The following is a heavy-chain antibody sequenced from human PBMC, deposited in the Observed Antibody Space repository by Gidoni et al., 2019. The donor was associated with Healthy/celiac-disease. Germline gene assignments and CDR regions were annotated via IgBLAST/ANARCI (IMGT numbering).Heavy chain of an antibody. D-gene: IGHD6-19*01. V-gene: IGHV5-51*01. J-gene: IGHJ6*02. CDR3: ARHEMRSGWYSPSFYGMDV. CDR2: IYPGDSDT. CDR1: GYSFTSYW. Sequence: EVQLVQSGAEVKKPGESRKIYCKGSGYSFTSYWIGWVRQMPGKGLEWMGIIYPGDSDTRYSPSFQGQVTISADKSISTAYLQWSSLKASDTAMYYCARHEMRSGWYSPSFYGMDVWGQGTTVTVSS.